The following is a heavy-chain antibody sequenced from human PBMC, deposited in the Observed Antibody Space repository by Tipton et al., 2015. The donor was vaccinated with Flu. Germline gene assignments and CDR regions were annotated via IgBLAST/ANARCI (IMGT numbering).Heavy chain of an antibody. CDR2: VYYSGST. CDR3: AGVVRGAGIDY. CDR1: GGSIIPYF. D-gene: IGHD4/OR15-4a*01. Sequence: TLSLTCTVSGGSIIPYFWSWIRQPPGKGLEWLGYVYYSGSTNYNPSLNSRVSMSVDTSENQFSLRLTSVTAADTAVYYCAGVVRGAGIDYWGQGTLVTVST. J-gene: IGHJ4*02. V-gene: IGHV4-59*01.